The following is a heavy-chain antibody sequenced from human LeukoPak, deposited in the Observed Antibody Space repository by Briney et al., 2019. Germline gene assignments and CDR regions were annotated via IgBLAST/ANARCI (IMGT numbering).Heavy chain of an antibody. CDR3: ARDDTYYYDSSGYYAFDY. J-gene: IGHJ4*02. Sequence: PSQTLSLTCTVSGVSISSGGYYWTWIRHHPGKDLEWIVYIYYSGSTYYNPSLKIRVTISVDTSKNQFSLTLSSVTAADTAVYYCARDDTYYYDSSGYYAFDYWGQGTLVTVSS. D-gene: IGHD3-22*01. CDR1: GVSISSGGYY. V-gene: IGHV4-31*03. CDR2: IYYSGST.